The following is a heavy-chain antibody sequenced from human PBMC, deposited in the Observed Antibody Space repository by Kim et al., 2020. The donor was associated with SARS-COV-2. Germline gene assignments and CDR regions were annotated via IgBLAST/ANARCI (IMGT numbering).Heavy chain of an antibody. V-gene: IGHV1-69*01. D-gene: IGHD5-12*01. Sequence: FQGRVTITADESTSTAYMELSSLRSEDTAVYYCARDSGYPAGYYYYGMDVWGQGTTVTVSS. CDR3: ARDSGYPAGYYYYGMDV. J-gene: IGHJ6*02.